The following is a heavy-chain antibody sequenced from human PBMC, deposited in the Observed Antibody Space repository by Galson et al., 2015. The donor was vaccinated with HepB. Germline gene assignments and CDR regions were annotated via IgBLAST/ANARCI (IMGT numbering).Heavy chain of an antibody. CDR3: AKDIQRTYYHILTGYPTHYYYYGMDV. Sequence: SLRLSCAASGFTFSSYGMHWVRQAPGKGLEWVAVISYDGSNKYYADSVKGRFTISRDNSKNTLYLQMNSLRAEDTAVYYCAKDIQRTYYHILTGYPTHYYYYGMDVWGQGTTVTVSS. CDR2: ISYDGSNK. V-gene: IGHV3-30*18. CDR1: GFTFSSYG. J-gene: IGHJ6*02. D-gene: IGHD3-9*01.